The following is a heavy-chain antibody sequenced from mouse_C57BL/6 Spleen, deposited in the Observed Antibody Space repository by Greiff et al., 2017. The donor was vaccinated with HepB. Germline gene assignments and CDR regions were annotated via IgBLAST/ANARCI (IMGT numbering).Heavy chain of an antibody. CDR3: ARSDYYYGLDY. J-gene: IGHJ2*01. V-gene: IGHV1-80*01. D-gene: IGHD1-2*01. Sequence: VQLQQSGAELVKPGASVKISCKASGYAFSSYWMNWVKQRPGKGLEWIGQIYPGDGDTNYNGKFKGKATLTADKSSSTAYMQLSSLTSEDSAVYFCARSDYYYGLDYWGQGTTLTVSS. CDR1: GYAFSSYW. CDR2: IYPGDGDT.